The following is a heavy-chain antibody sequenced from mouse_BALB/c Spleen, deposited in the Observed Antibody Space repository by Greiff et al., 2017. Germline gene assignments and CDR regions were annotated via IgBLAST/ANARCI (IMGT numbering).Heavy chain of an antibody. CDR1: GFSLTSYG. CDR3: ARNWGYYGSYAMDY. V-gene: IGHV2-4-1*01. Sequence: VQLVESGPGLVQPSQSLSITCTVSGFSLTSYGVHWVRQSPGKGLEWLGVIWSGGSTDYNAAFISRLSISKDNSKSQVFFKMNSLQADDTAIYYCARNWGYYGSYAMDYWGQGTSVTVSS. D-gene: IGHD1-1*01. CDR2: IWSGGST. J-gene: IGHJ4*01.